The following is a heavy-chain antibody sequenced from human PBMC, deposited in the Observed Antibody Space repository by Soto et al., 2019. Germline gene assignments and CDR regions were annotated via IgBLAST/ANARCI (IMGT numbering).Heavy chain of an antibody. J-gene: IGHJ4*02. CDR1: GFTFSSYA. CDR2: ISGSGGST. CDR3: AKVGPDIRPYDS. Sequence: GGSLRLSCAPSGFTFSSYAMSWVRQAPGKGLEWVSAISGSGGSTYYADSVKSRFTISRDNPKNPLYLQMNSLRAEDTAVYYCAKVGPDIRPYDSSGQGTLVTVSS. V-gene: IGHV3-23*01. D-gene: IGHD1-1*01.